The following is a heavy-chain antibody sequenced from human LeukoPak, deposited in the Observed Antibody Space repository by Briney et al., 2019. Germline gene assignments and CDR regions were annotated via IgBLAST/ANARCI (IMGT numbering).Heavy chain of an antibody. D-gene: IGHD4-17*01. CDR3: TTGMDGEYVDYHYYGMDV. CDR2: IRSKANSYAT. V-gene: IGHV3-73*01. CDR1: GFNFSGSA. J-gene: IGHJ6*02. Sequence: GGSLRLSCAASGFNFSGSAMHWVRQASGKGLEWVGRIRSKANSYATAYTASVKGRFTISRDDSKNTAYLQMNSLKTERAAVYYCTTGMDGEYVDYHYYGMDVWGQGTTVTVSS.